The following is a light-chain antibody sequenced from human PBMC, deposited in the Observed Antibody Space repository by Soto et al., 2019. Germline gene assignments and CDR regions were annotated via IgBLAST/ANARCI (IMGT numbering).Light chain of an antibody. J-gene: IGKJ3*01. V-gene: IGKV1-27*01. CDR2: AAS. Sequence: DIQMTQSPTSLSASVGDRVTITCRASQDIRNFLAWYQQKPGKAPKLLIYAASTLQSGVPSPFSGSGSGTDFTLTITSLQPEDVATYSCQKYSSVPVFGPGTKVEIK. CDR1: QDIRNF. CDR3: QKYSSVPV.